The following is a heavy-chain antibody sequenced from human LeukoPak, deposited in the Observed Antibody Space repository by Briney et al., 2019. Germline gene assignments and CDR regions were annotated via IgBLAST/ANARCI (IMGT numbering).Heavy chain of an antibody. Sequence: PSETLSLTCAVYGGSFSGYYWSWIRQPPGKGLEWIGEINHSGSTNYNPSLKSRVTISVDTSKNQFSLKLSSVTAADTAVYYCARVDRVLWFGELYLLDAFDIWGQGTMVTVSS. V-gene: IGHV4-34*01. D-gene: IGHD3-10*01. CDR3: ARVDRVLWFGELYLLDAFDI. J-gene: IGHJ3*02. CDR1: GGSFSGYY. CDR2: INHSGST.